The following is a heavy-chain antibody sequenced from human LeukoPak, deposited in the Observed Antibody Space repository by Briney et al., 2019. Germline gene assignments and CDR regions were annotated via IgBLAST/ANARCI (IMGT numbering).Heavy chain of an antibody. CDR2: IYYSGST. CDR3: TGDYTLSSYRFDY. D-gene: IGHD3-9*01. Sequence: SETLFLTCTVSGGSISSSSYYWGWIRQPPGKGLEWIGSIYYSGSTYYNPSLKSRVTISVDTSRNQFSLKLKSMTAADTAVYYCTGDYTLSSYRFDYWGQGTLVTVS. J-gene: IGHJ4*02. CDR1: GGSISSSSYY. V-gene: IGHV4-39*07.